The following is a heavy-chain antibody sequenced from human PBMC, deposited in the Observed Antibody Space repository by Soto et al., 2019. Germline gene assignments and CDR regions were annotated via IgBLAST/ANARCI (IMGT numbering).Heavy chain of an antibody. CDR2: IYYSGST. D-gene: IGHD3-10*01. J-gene: IGHJ2*01. Sequence: QVQLQESGPGLVKPSETLSLTCAVSAGSISSYNWGWIRQPPGKGLEWIGYIYYSGSTNYNPSLKRRVTISVDTSKNQFSLKLRTVTAADTAVYFCASASYGSGSYNQRLDWYFDLWGRGTLVTVSS. CDR1: AGSISSYN. V-gene: IGHV4-59*01. CDR3: ASASYGSGSYNQRLDWYFDL.